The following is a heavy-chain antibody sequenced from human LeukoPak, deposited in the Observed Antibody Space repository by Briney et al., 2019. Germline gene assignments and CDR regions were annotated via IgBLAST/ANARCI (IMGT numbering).Heavy chain of an antibody. V-gene: IGHV4-34*01. CDR2: INHSGST. CDR1: GGSFSGYY. CDR3: ARENSAADIDY. D-gene: IGHD6-13*01. Sequence: PSETLSLTCAVYGGSFSGYYWSWIRQPPGKGLEWIGEINHSGSTNYNPSLKSRVTISVDTSKNQFSLKLSSVTAADTAVYYCARENSAADIDYWGQGTLVTVSS. J-gene: IGHJ4*02.